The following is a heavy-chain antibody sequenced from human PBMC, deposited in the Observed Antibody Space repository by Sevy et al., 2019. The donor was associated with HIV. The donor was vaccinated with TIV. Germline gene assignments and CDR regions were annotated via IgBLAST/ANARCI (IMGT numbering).Heavy chain of an antibody. V-gene: IGHV4-61*02. CDR1: GGSISSGTYY. Sequence: SETLSLTCTVSGGSISSGTYYWSWIRQPAGKGLEWIGRIYTSGITNYNPSLKSRVTISLGTSKNQFSLNLSSVTAADTAVYYCARYYYGSGKYYFDYWGQGTLVTVSS. J-gene: IGHJ4*02. CDR2: IYTSGIT. CDR3: ARYYYGSGKYYFDY. D-gene: IGHD3-10*01.